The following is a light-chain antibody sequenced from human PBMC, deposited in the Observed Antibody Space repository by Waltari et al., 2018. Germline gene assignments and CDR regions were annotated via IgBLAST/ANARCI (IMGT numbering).Light chain of an antibody. J-gene: IGLJ3*02. CDR1: SSDVGYYNY. CDR3: TSLAAGSTWV. V-gene: IGLV2-8*01. Sequence: QSALTQPPSASGSPGQSVTIACTGTSSDVGYYNYVSWYQQHPGKAPKLVTYEAPRRPSGVPYRFAGSKSDNTASLTVSGVQVEDEADYYCTSLAAGSTWVFGGGTKLTVL. CDR2: EAP.